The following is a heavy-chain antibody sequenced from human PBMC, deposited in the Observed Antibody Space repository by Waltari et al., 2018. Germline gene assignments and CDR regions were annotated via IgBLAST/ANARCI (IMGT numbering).Heavy chain of an antibody. CDR3: ARGKYCSSTSCYVDS. J-gene: IGHJ4*02. D-gene: IGHD2-2*01. Sequence: QVQLQESGPGLVKPSEPLSLTCTVSGASITSYFWTWIRQPAGKGLEWLGRIYPTGSTNYNPSLKSRVTISVDKSTNHFSLKLSSVTAADTAVYYCARGKYCSSTSCYVDSWGQGTLVTVSS. CDR2: IYPTGST. V-gene: IGHV4-4*07. CDR1: GASITSYF.